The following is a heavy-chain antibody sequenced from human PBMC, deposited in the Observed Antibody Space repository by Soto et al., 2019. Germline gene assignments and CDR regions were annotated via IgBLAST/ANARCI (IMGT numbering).Heavy chain of an antibody. CDR2: ISSSGSTI. V-gene: IGHV3-11*01. J-gene: IGHJ4*02. CDR3: ARGGASVTTPFDY. CDR1: GLASIDPS. Sequence: QVQLVESGGGLVKPGGSLRLSCAASGLASIDPSLSWIRQPPGKGREGISYISSSGSTIYYADSVKGRFTTSRDNAKKSLYLQMDSLTADDTAVYYCARGGASVTTPFDYWGQGTQVTVSS. D-gene: IGHD4-17*01.